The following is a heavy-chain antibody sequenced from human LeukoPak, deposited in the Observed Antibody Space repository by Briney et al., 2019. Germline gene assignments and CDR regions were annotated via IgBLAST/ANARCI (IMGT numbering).Heavy chain of an antibody. CDR3: AKRYCSGGSCYSGSDY. Sequence: GGSLRLSCAASGFTFSSYWMHWVRQAPGKGLEWVSAISGSGGSTFYADSVKGRFTISRDNSKNTLYLQMNSLRAEDTAVYYCAKRYCSGGSCYSGSDYWGQGTLVTVSS. J-gene: IGHJ4*02. CDR1: GFTFSSYW. D-gene: IGHD2-15*01. V-gene: IGHV3-23*01. CDR2: ISGSGGST.